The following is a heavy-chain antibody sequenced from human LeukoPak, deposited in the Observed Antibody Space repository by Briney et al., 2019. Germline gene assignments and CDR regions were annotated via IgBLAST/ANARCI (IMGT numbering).Heavy chain of an antibody. J-gene: IGHJ5*02. CDR2: ISGSGGST. Sequence: PGGSLRLSCAASGFTFSSYAMSWVRQSPGKGLEWVSTISGSGGSTYYADSVKGRFTISRDNSKNTLYLQMNSLRAEDTAVYYCATNLEKYGSGSYNWFAPWGLGTLVTVPS. CDR3: ATNLEKYGSGSYNWFAP. V-gene: IGHV3-23*01. CDR1: GFTFSSYA. D-gene: IGHD3-10*01.